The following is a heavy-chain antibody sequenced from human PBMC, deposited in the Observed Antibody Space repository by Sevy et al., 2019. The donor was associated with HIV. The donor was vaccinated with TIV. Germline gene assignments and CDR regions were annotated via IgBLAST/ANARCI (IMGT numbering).Heavy chain of an antibody. V-gene: IGHV3-23*01. CDR3: AKDRAAMVGDAFDI. J-gene: IGHJ3*02. CDR1: GFPFSSYA. Sequence: GGSLRLSCAASGFPFSSYAMSWVRQAPGKGLEWVSAIGGSGVSTYYADSVKGRFTISRDNSKNTLYLQMNSLRAEDTASSYCAKDRAAMVGDAFDIWGQGTMVTVSS. D-gene: IGHD5-18*01. CDR2: IGGSGVST.